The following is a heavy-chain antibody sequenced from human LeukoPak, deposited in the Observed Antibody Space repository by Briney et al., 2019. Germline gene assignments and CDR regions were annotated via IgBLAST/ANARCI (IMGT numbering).Heavy chain of an antibody. D-gene: IGHD2-2*01. CDR2: MNPNSGNT. CDR3: ARGRMPRGHPCMDV. CDR1: GYTFTSYD. J-gene: IGHJ6*02. Sequence: GASVKVSCKASGYTFTSYDINWVRQATGQGLEWMGWMNPNSGNTGYAQKFQGRVTMTRNTSISTAYMELSSLRSEDTAVYYCARGRMPRGHPCMDVWGQGTTVTVSS. V-gene: IGHV1-8*01.